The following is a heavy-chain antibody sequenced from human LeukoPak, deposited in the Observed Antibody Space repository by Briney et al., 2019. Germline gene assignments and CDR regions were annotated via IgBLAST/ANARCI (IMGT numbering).Heavy chain of an antibody. CDR3: ARERYSYGLRYYFDY. D-gene: IGHD5-18*01. V-gene: IGHV4-39*07. CDR2: IYYSGST. J-gene: IGHJ4*02. CDR1: GGSISSSSYY. Sequence: PSETLSLTYTVSGGSISSSSYYWGWIRQPPGKGLEWIGSIYYSGSTYYNPSLKSRVTISVDTSKNQFSLKLSSVTAADTAVYYCARERYSYGLRYYFDYWGQGTLVTVSS.